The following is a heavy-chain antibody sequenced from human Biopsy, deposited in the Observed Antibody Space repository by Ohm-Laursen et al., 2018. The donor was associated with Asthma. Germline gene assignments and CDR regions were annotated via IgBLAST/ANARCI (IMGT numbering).Heavy chain of an antibody. V-gene: IGHV4-39*01. D-gene: IGHD7-27*01. CDR1: SGSSGYMRSGNYY. J-gene: IGHJ4*02. CDR2: IYYSGTT. CDR3: ARHWDWGSFFDY. Sequence: SDTLSLTCSLSSGSSGYMRSGNYYWGWIRQPPGKGLEWIGSIYYSGTTYYNPSLESRVTVSADTSKNQFSLKLTSVTAADTAVYYCARHWDWGSFFDYWGQGTPVTVSS.